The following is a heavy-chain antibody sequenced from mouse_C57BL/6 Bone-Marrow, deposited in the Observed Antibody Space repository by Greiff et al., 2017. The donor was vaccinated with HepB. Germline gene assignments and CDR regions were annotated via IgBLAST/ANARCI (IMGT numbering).Heavy chain of an antibody. Sequence: EVMLVESGGGLVKPGGSLKLSCAASGFTFSDYGMHWVRQAPEKGLEWVAYISSGSSNIYYADTVKGRFTISRDNAKNTLFLQMTSLRSEDTAMYYFASGMGLRRRGFAYWGQGTLVTVSA. V-gene: IGHV5-17*01. D-gene: IGHD2-4*01. CDR2: ISSGSSNI. CDR3: ASGMGLRRRGFAY. CDR1: GFTFSDYG. J-gene: IGHJ3*01.